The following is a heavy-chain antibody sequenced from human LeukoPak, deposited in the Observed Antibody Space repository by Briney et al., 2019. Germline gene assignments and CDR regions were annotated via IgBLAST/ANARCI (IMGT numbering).Heavy chain of an antibody. CDR1: GFTFREYF. CDR3: ARDPSVGGFSGSELDL. CDR2: ISYNGEGT. V-gene: IGHV3-64*01. Sequence: PGGSLRLSCSGSGFTFREYFMHWVRQAPGKGLEYLSVISYNGEGTYYANSVKGRFTISRDNSKNTLYLHMGSLRAEDAAIYFCARDPSVGGFSGSELDLWGQGTLVTVSS. D-gene: IGHD3-16*01. J-gene: IGHJ5*02.